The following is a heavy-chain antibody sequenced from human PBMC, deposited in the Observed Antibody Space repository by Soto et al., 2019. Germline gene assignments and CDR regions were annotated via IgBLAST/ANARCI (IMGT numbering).Heavy chain of an antibody. CDR3: ARPTTTGTTSGYYFDY. J-gene: IGHJ4*02. V-gene: IGHV1-69*02. CDR1: GGTFSSYP. D-gene: IGHD1-7*01. Sequence: QVQLVQSGAEVKKPGSSVKVSCKASGGTFSSYPISWVRQAPGQGLEWMGRIIPILDITDYAQRFQGRVTTTADKSTSTAYMELSSRSSADTAVYYCARPTTTGTTSGYYFDYWGQGTLVTVPS. CDR2: IIPILDIT.